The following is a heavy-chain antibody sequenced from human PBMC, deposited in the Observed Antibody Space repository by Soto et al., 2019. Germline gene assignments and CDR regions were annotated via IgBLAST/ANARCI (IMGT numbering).Heavy chain of an antibody. V-gene: IGHV3-23*01. CDR1: GFDFRAYA. CDR3: AKDLGAAGAFDF. Sequence: EVQLLESGGGLVQPGGSLRLSCAASGFDFRAYAMSWVRQAPGKGLEWVSAVTGRGATTDYADSVKGRFTISRDNSKNMLYLQMNRLRTEDTAVYYCAKDLGAAGAFDFWGQGTLVTVSS. J-gene: IGHJ4*02. CDR2: VTGRGATT. D-gene: IGHD6-13*01.